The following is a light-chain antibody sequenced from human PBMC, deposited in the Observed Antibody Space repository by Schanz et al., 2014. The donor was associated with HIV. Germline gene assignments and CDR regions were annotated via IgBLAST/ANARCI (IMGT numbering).Light chain of an antibody. CDR3: QKYDNAPLT. CDR1: QSIKYY. CDR2: AAS. V-gene: IGKV1-39*01. Sequence: DIQMTQSPSSLSASVGDRVTLTCRTSQSIKYYLNWYQQKPGKAPKLLIYAASSLQGGVPSRFSGSGSGTDFTLTISSLQPEDVATYYCQKYDNAPLTFGGGTKVEIK. J-gene: IGKJ4*01.